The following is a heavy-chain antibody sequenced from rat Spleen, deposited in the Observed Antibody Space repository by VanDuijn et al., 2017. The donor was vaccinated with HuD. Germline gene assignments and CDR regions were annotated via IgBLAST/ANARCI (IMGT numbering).Heavy chain of an antibody. CDR3: TTVLQGHGFAY. D-gene: IGHD1-1*01. CDR1: GFVFSSYG. Sequence: EVQLVESGGGLVQPGGSLKLSCAASGFVFSSYGMNWVRQAPPKGLKWVASISPSGNYTFYRDSVKGRFTISRHNTQNTLYLQMNSLRSEDTATYYCTTVLQGHGFAYWGQGTLVTVSS. J-gene: IGHJ3*01. V-gene: IGHV5-19*01. CDR2: ISPSGNYT.